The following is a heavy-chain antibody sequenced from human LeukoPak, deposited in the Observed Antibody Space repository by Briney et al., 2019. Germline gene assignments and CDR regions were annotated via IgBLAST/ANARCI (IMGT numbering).Heavy chain of an antibody. D-gene: IGHD5-18*01. CDR3: ARESSGGYSYGVDHYYYMDV. V-gene: IGHV4-59*01. CDR2: IYYSGST. CDR1: GGSISSYY. Sequence: SETLSLTCTVSGGSISSYYWSWIRQPPGKGLEWIGYIYYSGSTNYNPSLKSRVTISVDTSKNQFSLKLSSVTAADTAVYYCARESSGGYSYGVDHYYYMDVWGKGTTVTVSS. J-gene: IGHJ6*03.